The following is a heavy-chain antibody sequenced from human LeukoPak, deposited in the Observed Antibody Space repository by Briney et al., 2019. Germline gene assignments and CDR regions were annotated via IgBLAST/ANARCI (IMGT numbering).Heavy chain of an antibody. J-gene: IGHJ3*02. V-gene: IGHV3-74*01. Sequence: GGSLRLACAASGFTFSSYWMHWVRQAPGKGLVWVSRINADGSSTNYADSVKGRFTISRDNAKNTLYLQMNSLRDEDTAVYCCAREFRVLPDIWGQGTMLTVSS. D-gene: IGHD2-8*02. CDR2: INADGSST. CDR1: GFTFSSYW. CDR3: AREFRVLPDI.